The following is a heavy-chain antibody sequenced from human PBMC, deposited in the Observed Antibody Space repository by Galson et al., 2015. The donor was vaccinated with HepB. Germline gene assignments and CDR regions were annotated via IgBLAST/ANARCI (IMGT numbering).Heavy chain of an antibody. V-gene: IGHV1-69*13. D-gene: IGHD2-21*02. CDR3: ARGFEPCGGDCYHDAFDI. CDR1: GGTFSSYA. CDR2: IIPIFGTA. Sequence: SVKVSCKASGGTFSSYAISWVRQAPGQGLEWMGGIIPIFGTANYAQKFQGRVTITADESTSTAYMELSSLRSEDTAVYYCARGFEPCGGDCYHDAFDIWGQGTMVTVSS. J-gene: IGHJ3*02.